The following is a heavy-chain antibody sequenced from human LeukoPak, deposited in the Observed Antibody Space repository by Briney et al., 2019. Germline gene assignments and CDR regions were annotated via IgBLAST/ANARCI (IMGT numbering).Heavy chain of an antibody. D-gene: IGHD5-18*01. CDR2: IDFSGST. Sequence: SETLSLTCTVSGGSISSYYWSWIRQPPGKGLEWIGYIDFSGSTNYNPSLKSRVTISVDTSKNQFSLKLSSVTAADTAVYFCARTDGKQLPPRFWGQGTLVTVSS. J-gene: IGHJ4*02. V-gene: IGHV4-59*08. CDR3: ARTDGKQLPPRF. CDR1: GGSISSYY.